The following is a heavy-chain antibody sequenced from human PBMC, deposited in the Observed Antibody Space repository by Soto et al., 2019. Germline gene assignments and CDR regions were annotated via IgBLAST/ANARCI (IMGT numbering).Heavy chain of an antibody. CDR3: ARHLGRGGYYDSSGYYYVGAFDY. V-gene: IGHV4-39*01. D-gene: IGHD3-22*01. CDR1: GGSISSSSYY. Sequence: QLQLQESGPGLVKPSETLSLTCTVSGGSISSSSYYWGWIRQPPGKGLEWIGSIYYSGSTYYNPSLKSRVNISVDTSKNQFSLKLSSVTAADTAVYYCARHLGRGGYYDSSGYYYVGAFDYWGQGTLVTVSS. J-gene: IGHJ4*02. CDR2: IYYSGST.